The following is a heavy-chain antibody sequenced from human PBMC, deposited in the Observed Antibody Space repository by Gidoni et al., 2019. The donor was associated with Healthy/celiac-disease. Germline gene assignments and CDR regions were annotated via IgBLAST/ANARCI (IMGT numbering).Heavy chain of an antibody. Sequence: QVQLVQSGAEVKKPGASVQVSCKASGYTFTSYAMHWVRQAPGQRLEWMGWINAGNGNTKYSQKFQGRVTITRDTSASTAYMELSSLRSEDTAVYYCARAGTQDYGDYVWFDPWGQGTLVTVSS. CDR3: ARAGTQDYGDYVWFDP. V-gene: IGHV1-3*01. CDR1: GYTFTSYA. D-gene: IGHD4-17*01. J-gene: IGHJ5*02. CDR2: INAGNGNT.